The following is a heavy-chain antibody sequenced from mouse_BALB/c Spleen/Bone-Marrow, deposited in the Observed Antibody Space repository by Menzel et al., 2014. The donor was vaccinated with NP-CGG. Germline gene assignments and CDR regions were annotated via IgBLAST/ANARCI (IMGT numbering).Heavy chain of an antibody. Sequence: QVQLKESGAELVRPGTSVKVSCKASGYAFTNYLIEWVKRRPGQGLEWIGVINPGSGGNNYNEKFKGKATLTADESSSTAYMQLSSLTSDDSAVYFCARSIYDGYSEAMDYWGQGTSVTVSS. CDR3: ARSIYDGYSEAMDY. D-gene: IGHD2-3*01. CDR1: GYAFTNYL. CDR2: INPGSGGN. J-gene: IGHJ4*01. V-gene: IGHV1-54*03.